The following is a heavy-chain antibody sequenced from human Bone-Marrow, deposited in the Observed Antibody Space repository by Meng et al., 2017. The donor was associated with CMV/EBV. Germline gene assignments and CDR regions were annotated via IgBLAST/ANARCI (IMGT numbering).Heavy chain of an antibody. J-gene: IGHJ4*02. CDR1: GFTFSSYS. CDR3: ARALRFDY. V-gene: IGHV3-48*04. CDR2: ISSSSSTI. Sequence: GESLKISCAASGFTFSSYSMNWVRQAPGKGLEWVSYISSSSSTIYYADSVKGRFTTSRDNAKNSLYLQMNSLRAEDTAVYYCARALRFDYWGQGTLVTVSS.